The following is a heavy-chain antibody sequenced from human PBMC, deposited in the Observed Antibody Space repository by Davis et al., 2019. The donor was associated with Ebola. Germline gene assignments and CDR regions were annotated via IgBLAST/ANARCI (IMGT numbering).Heavy chain of an antibody. J-gene: IGHJ4*02. D-gene: IGHD3-22*01. CDR3: ARPKVVKQINYFDY. Sequence: GGSLRLSFTASEFPFRRTAMGWVRPASGTGLEWIGRIRGRGDSYATGYAGSVKGRFTISRDDSKNTAYLQMNSLKSEDTAVYYCARPKVVKQINYFDYWGQGTLVTVSS. V-gene: IGHV3-73*01. CDR1: EFPFRRTA. CDR2: IRGRGDSYAT.